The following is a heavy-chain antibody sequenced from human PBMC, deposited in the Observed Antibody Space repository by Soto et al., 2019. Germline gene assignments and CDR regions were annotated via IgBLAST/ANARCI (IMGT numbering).Heavy chain of an antibody. D-gene: IGHD3-16*01. CDR3: AKDRWESFASGGWFDP. J-gene: IGHJ5*02. CDR2: ISGGAGST. Sequence: PWGSLRLSCAASVFTCDDYAMHWVRQAPGKGLEWVSVISGGAGSTDYADSVKGRFTISRDNSKNTLYLQMNSLRAEDTAVYFCAKDRWESFASGGWFDPWGQGTLVTVSS. V-gene: IGHV3-23*01. CDR1: VFTCDDYA.